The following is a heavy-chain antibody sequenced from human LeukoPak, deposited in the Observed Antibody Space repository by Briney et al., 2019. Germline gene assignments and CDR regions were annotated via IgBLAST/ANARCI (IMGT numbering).Heavy chain of an antibody. CDR2: ITSGANT. D-gene: IGHD3-3*01. CDR1: GFTFSSYA. CDR3: AKDLGLWSGYFDH. Sequence: GGSLRLSCAASGFTFSSYAMSWVRQAPGKGLEWVSAITSGANTYYADSVKGRFTISRDNSKNTLYLQMNSLRAEDTAVYYCAKDLGLWSGYFDHWGQGTLVTVSS. J-gene: IGHJ4*02. V-gene: IGHV3-23*01.